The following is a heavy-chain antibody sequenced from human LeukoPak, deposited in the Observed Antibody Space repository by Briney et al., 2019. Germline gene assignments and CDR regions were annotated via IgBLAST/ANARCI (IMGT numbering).Heavy chain of an antibody. CDR3: ARDPRTTKNAFDI. J-gene: IGHJ3*02. CDR2: INPNSGGT. D-gene: IGHD4-11*01. V-gene: IGHV1-2*02. CDR1: GYTFTGYY. Sequence: ASVKVSCKASGYTFTGYYMHWMRQAPGQGFEWMGRINPNSGGTNYAQKFQGRVTMTRDTSISTAYMELSSLRSDDTAVYYCARDPRTTKNAFDIWGQGTMVTVSS.